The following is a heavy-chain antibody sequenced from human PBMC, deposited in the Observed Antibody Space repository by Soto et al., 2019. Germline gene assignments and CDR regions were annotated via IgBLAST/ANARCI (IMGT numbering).Heavy chain of an antibody. Sequence: SETLSLTCAVSGYSISSSNWWGWIRQPPGKGLEWIGYIYYSGTTYYNPSLKSRVTMSVDTSKNQFSLKLTSVTAVDTAVYYCASRKSSPYFDYWGQGTLVTVSS. D-gene: IGHD3-10*01. J-gene: IGHJ4*02. V-gene: IGHV4-28*01. CDR1: GYSISSSNW. CDR2: IYYSGTT. CDR3: ASRKSSPYFDY.